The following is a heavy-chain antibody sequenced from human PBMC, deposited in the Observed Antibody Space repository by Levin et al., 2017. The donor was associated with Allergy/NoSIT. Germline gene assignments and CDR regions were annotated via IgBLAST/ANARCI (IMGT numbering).Heavy chain of an antibody. J-gene: IGHJ4*02. CDR2: INPNGGGT. D-gene: IGHD2-2*01. Sequence: ASVKVSCTASGYSFTAYYIHWVRQAPGQGLEWMGWINPNGGGTNYAQKFQGRVTMTRDTSIGTASMELSRLTSDDTAVYYCARDVASTSLDYWGQGTLVTVSS. CDR3: ARDVASTSLDY. CDR1: GYSFTAYY. V-gene: IGHV1-2*02.